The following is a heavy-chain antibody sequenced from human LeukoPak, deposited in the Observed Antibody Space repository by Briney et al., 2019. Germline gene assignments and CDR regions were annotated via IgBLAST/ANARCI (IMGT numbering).Heavy chain of an antibody. CDR1: GGTFSSYA. J-gene: IGHJ3*02. Sequence: ASVKVSCKASGGTFSSYAISWVRQAPGQGLEWMGGIIPIFGTSNYAQKFQGRVTIIADKSTSTAYMELSSLRSEDTAVYYCARRYCTNGVCYHDRGAFDIWGQGTMVIVSS. CDR2: IIPIFGTS. D-gene: IGHD2-8*01. CDR3: ARRYCTNGVCYHDRGAFDI. V-gene: IGHV1-69*06.